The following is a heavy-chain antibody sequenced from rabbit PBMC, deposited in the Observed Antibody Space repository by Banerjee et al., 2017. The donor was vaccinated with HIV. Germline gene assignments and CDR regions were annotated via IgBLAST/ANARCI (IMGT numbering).Heavy chain of an antibody. CDR2: IYTGSSAST. CDR3: ARDGTAYAGYGYAGFNL. D-gene: IGHD6-1*01. V-gene: IGHV1S45*01. Sequence: QEQLEESGGDLVKPEGSLTLTCTASGFSFSNKYVMCWVRQAPGKGLEWIACIYTGSSASTYYANWAKGRFTISKTSSTTVTLQMTSLTAADTATYFCARDGTAYAGYGYAGFNLWGPGTLVTVS. CDR1: GFSFSNKYV. J-gene: IGHJ4*01.